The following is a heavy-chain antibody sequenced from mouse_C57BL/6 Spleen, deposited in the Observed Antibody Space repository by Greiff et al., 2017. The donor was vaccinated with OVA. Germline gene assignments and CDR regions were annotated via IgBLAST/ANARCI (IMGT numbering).Heavy chain of an antibody. D-gene: IGHD1-1*01. CDR1: GFSLTSYG. Sequence: VQLQQSGPGLVQPSQSLSITCTVSGFSLTSYGVHWVRQSPGKGLEWLGVIWSGGSTDYNAAFISRLSISKDNSKSQVFFKMNSLQADDTAIYYCATNYYGSSYGFAYWGQGTLVTVSA. CDR3: ATNYYGSSYGFAY. CDR2: IWSGGST. V-gene: IGHV2-2*01. J-gene: IGHJ3*01.